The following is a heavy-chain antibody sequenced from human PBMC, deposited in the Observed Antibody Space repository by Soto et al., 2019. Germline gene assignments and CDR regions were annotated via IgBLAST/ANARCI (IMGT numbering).Heavy chain of an antibody. Sequence: ASVKVSCKASVGTFSSYAISWVRQAPGQGLEWMGGIIPIFGTANYAQKFQGRVTITADESTSTAYMELSSLRSEDTAVYYCARAVDTAMARFDYWGQGTLVTVSS. CDR1: VGTFSSYA. CDR2: IIPIFGTA. D-gene: IGHD5-18*01. J-gene: IGHJ4*02. V-gene: IGHV1-69*13. CDR3: ARAVDTAMARFDY.